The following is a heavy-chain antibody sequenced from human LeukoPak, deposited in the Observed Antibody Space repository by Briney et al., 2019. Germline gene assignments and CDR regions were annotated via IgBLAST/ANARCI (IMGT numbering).Heavy chain of an antibody. J-gene: IGHJ4*02. CDR3: ARGRWGWLQLPPFDY. D-gene: IGHD5-24*01. Sequence: PSETLSLTCAVYGGSFSGYYWSWIRQPPGKGLEWIGEINHSGSTNYNPSLKSRVTISVDTSKNHFSLKLSSVTAADTAVYYCARGRWGWLQLPPFDYWGQGTLVTVSS. V-gene: IGHV4-34*01. CDR1: GGSFSGYY. CDR2: INHSGST.